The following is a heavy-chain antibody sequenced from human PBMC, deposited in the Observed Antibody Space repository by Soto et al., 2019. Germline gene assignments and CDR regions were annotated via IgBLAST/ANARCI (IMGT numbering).Heavy chain of an antibody. V-gene: IGHV3-30*18. CDR3: AKDVVVGATTGLGDYYYYYGMDV. D-gene: IGHD1-26*01. J-gene: IGHJ6*02. CDR1: GFTFSSYG. CDR2: ISYDGSNK. Sequence: GGSLRLSCAVSGFTFSSYGMHWVRQAPGKGLEWVAVISYDGSNKYYADSVKGRFTISRDNSKNTLYLQMNSLRAEDTAVYYCAKDVVVGATTGLGDYYYYYGMDVWGQGTAVSVSS.